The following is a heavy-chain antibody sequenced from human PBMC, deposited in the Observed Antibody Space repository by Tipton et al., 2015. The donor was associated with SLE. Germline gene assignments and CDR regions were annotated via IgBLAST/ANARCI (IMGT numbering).Heavy chain of an antibody. V-gene: IGHV3-74*01. J-gene: IGHJ4*02. CDR2: VSADGSYT. D-gene: IGHD3/OR15-3a*01. CDR1: GFTFSSHW. Sequence: SLRLSCAASGFTFSSHWMHWVRQAPGKGLEWVSRVSADGSYTNNAESVEGRFTMSRDNAKNMVYLQMNSLRVEDTAVYYCARTLVNGILGLGYWGQGTLVTVSS. CDR3: ARTLVNGILGLGY.